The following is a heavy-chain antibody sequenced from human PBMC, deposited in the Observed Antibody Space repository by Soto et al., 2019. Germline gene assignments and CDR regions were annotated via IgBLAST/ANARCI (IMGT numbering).Heavy chain of an antibody. D-gene: IGHD3-10*01. CDR3: AGYYYGSGVGYYYGMDV. CDR2: IYYSGST. Sequence: PSETLSLTCTVSGGSISSSSYYWGWIRQPPGKGLEWIGSIYYSGSTYYNPSLKSRVTISVDTSKNQFSLKLSSVTAADTAVYYCAGYYYGSGVGYYYGMDVWGQGTTVTVAS. CDR1: GGSISSSSYY. J-gene: IGHJ6*02. V-gene: IGHV4-39*01.